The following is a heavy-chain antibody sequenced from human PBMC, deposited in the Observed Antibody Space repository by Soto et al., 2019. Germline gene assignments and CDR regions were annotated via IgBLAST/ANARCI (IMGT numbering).Heavy chain of an antibody. CDR3: AGYNWNYYFDP. J-gene: IGHJ5*02. Sequence: PSETLSLTCAVSGYSISSGSSWGWIRQPPGRGLEWIGTIYHSGSIYYNPSLKSRVAMSVDTSKSQFSLNLNSMTAADTAVYYCAGYNWNYYFDPWGQGTLVTVSS. CDR2: IYHSGSI. D-gene: IGHD1-7*01. V-gene: IGHV4-38-2*01. CDR1: GYSISSGSS.